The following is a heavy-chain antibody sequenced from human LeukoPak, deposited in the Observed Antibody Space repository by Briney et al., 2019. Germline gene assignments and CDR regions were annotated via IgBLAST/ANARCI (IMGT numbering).Heavy chain of an antibody. Sequence: ASVKVSCKASGYTFTMYYIHWVRQAPGQGFEWMGMINPGDGATTYAQRFRGRVTVTRDMSTTTVNMDLRSLRSEDTAVYFCAREERRGLRGCAGRLFPSYYTYYYMDVWGRGTTVTVSS. D-gene: IGHD3-10*02. CDR3: AREERRGLRGCAGRLFPSYYTYYYMDV. CDR2: INPGDGAT. V-gene: IGHV1-46*01. CDR1: GYTFTMYY. J-gene: IGHJ6*03.